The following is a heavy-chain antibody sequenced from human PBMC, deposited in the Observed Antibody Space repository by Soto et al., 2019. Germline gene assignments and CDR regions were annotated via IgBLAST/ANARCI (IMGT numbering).Heavy chain of an antibody. CDR1: GFTLTDFA. CDR3: AKVAGIAVAGTRLGTFDY. J-gene: IGHJ4*02. D-gene: IGHD6-19*01. V-gene: IGHV3-23*01. CDR2: ISGSGGST. Sequence: EVQLLESGGGLVQPGGSVRLSCAASGFTLTDFAISWVRQAPGKGLEWVSVISGSGGSTYYADSVKGRFTISRDNSKNTLYLQMNSLRAEDTAVYYCAKVAGIAVAGTRLGTFDYWGQGTLVTVSS.